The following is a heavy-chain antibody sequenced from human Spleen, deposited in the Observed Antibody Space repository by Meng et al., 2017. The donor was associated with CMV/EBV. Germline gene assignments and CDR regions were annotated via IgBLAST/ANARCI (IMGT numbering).Heavy chain of an antibody. J-gene: IGHJ4*02. CDR1: GGSISSYY. CDR3: ARDRGRLLNLDY. D-gene: IGHD2-21*02. CDR2: IYYSGST. V-gene: IGHV4-59*12. Sequence: VRRQGPGPGLWKPSGTLSLTCTVSGGSISSYYWSWIRQPPGKGLEWIGYIYYSGSTNYNPSLKSRVTISVDTSKNQFSLNLSSVTAADTAVYYCARDRGRLLNLDYWGQGTLVTVSS.